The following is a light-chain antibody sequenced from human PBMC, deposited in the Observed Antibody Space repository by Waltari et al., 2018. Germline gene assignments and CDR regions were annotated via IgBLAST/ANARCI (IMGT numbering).Light chain of an antibody. V-gene: IGLV2-18*02. CDR3: GSYRSGSTWV. CDR1: SSDIGGYNG. J-gene: IGLJ2*01. CDR2: ELS. Sequence: QSALTQPPSVSKSLGQSVTISCTGSSSDIGGYNGVSWYQQHSGPAPRLLIYELSKRPSGLSDRLSCSKSGNPASLTISGLQAEDEADYYCGSYRSGSTWVFGGGTRLTVL.